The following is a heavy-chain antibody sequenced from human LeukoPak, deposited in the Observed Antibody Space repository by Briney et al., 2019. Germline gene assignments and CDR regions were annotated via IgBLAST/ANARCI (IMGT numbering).Heavy chain of an antibody. D-gene: IGHD2-15*01. Sequence: SETLSLTCTVSGGSINNYYWSWIRQPAGKGLEWIGRIYTRGSTNYNPSLKSRVTMSVDTSKNQFSLKLSSVTAADTAVYYCAKGRYCSADICSGGDASEIWGQGTMVSVSS. V-gene: IGHV4-4*07. J-gene: IGHJ3*02. CDR3: AKGRYCSADICSGGDASEI. CDR2: IYTRGST. CDR1: GGSINNYY.